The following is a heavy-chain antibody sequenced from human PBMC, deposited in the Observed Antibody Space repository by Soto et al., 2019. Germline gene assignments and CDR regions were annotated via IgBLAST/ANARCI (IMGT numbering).Heavy chain of an antibody. CDR3: ARDQGDG. CDR2: IWYDGSDT. V-gene: IGHV3-33*01. Sequence: QVQLVESGGGVVQPGRSLRRSCAASGFTFSSYGMHWVRPAPGKGLEWVAVIWYDGSDTYYADSVKGRFTISRDNSKNTLYLQMNSLRAEDTAVYYCARDQGDGWGQGTLVTVSS. CDR1: GFTFSSYG. J-gene: IGHJ4*02. D-gene: IGHD2-21*02.